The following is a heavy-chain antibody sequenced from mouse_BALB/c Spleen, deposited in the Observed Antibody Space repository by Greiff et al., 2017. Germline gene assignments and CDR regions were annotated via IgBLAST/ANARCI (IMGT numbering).Heavy chain of an antibody. CDR1: GYTFTSYY. V-gene: IGHV1S56*01. Sequence: QVQLKESGPELVKPGASVRISCKASGYTFTSYYIHWVKQRPGQGLEWIGWIYPGNVNTKYNEKFKGKATLTADKSSSTAYMQLSSLTSEDSAVYFCARGYGDAMDYWGQGTSVTVSS. J-gene: IGHJ4*01. CDR2: IYPGNVNT. CDR3: ARGYGDAMDY. D-gene: IGHD2-14*01.